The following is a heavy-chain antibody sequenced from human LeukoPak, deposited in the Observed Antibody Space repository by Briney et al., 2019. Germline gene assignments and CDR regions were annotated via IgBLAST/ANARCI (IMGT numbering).Heavy chain of an antibody. CDR2: INPSGGST. D-gene: IGHD6-6*01. CDR3: ARDRYIAARPYNWFDP. CDR1: GYTLTALS. J-gene: IGHJ5*02. Sequence: GASVKVSCRVSGYTLTALSMHWVRQAPGQGLEWMGIINPSGGSTSYAQKFQGRVTMTRDTSTSTVYMELSSLRSEDTAVYYCARDRYIAARPYNWFDPWGQGTLVTVSS. V-gene: IGHV1-46*01.